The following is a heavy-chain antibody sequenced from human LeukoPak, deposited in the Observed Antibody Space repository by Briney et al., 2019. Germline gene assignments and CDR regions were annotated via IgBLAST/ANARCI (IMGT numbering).Heavy chain of an antibody. D-gene: IGHD3-22*01. CDR1: GGSISSGDYY. CDR2: IYYSGST. J-gene: IGHJ4*02. CDR3: ARVRMIVVVIDY. V-gene: IGHV4-30-4*01. Sequence: PSQTPSLTCTVSGGSISSGDYYWSWIRQPPGKGLEWVGYIYYSGSTYYNPSLKSRVTISVDTSKNQFSLKLSSVTAADTAVYYCARVRMIVVVIDYWGQGTLVTVSS.